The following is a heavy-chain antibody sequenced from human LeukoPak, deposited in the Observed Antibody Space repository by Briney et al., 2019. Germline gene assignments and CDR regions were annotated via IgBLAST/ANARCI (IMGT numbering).Heavy chain of an antibody. J-gene: IGHJ1*01. V-gene: IGHV4-39*07. CDR1: GGSISSTTYY. CDR2: IYYSGST. Sequence: SETLSLTCTVSGGSISSTTYYWGWIRQPPGKGLEWIGSIYYSGSTYYNPSLKSRVTISVDTSKNQFSLKLNSVTAADTAVYYCASRAAAGTGYFQHWGQGTLVTVSS. D-gene: IGHD6-13*01. CDR3: ASRAAAGTGYFQH.